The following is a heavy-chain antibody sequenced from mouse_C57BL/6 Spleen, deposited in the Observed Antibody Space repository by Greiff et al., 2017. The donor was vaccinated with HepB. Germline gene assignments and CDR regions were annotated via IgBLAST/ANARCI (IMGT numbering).Heavy chain of an antibody. CDR1: GYTFTSYW. D-gene: IGHD2-2*01. J-gene: IGHJ3*01. V-gene: IGHV1-64*01. CDR3: ARSHYGSFAY. CDR2: IHPNSGST. Sequence: QVQLQQPGAELVKPGASVKLSCKASGYTFTSYWMHWVKQRPGQGLEWIGMIHPNSGSTNYNEKFKSKATLTVDKSSSTAYMQLSCLTSEDSAGYYCARSHYGSFAYWGQGTLVTVSA.